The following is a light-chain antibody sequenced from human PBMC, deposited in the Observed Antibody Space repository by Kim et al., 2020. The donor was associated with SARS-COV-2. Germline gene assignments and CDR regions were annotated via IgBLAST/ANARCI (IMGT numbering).Light chain of an antibody. CDR1: SLRSYY. V-gene: IGLV3-19*01. J-gene: IGLJ2*01. Sequence: SSELTQDPAVSVALGQTVRITCQGDSLRSYYASWYQQKPGQAPVLVIYSKNNRPSGIPDRFSGSSSGNTASLTITGAQAEDEADYYCNSRDSSGNHVVLG. CDR2: SKN. CDR3: NSRDSSGNHVV.